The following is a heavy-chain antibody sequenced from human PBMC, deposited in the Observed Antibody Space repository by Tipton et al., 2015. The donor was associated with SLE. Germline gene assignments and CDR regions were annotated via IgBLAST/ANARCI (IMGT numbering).Heavy chain of an antibody. J-gene: IGHJ6*03. CDR3: ARRSLVVVPGPMRADYRDV. Sequence: TLSLTCSVSGGSVSSYYWSWIRQPPGKGLEWIANVYDSGSANYNPSLKSRVTISLDTSKNQFSLNLISVTAADTAVYYCARRSLVVVPGPMRADYRDVWGKGTTVTVSS. CDR2: VYDSGSA. CDR1: GGSVSSYY. V-gene: IGHV4-59*02. D-gene: IGHD2-2*01.